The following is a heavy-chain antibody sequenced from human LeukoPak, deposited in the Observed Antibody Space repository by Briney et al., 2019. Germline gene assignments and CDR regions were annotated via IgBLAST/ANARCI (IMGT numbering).Heavy chain of an antibody. J-gene: IGHJ5*02. CDR2: ITSNGGNT. Sequence: SGGSLRLSCSASGFTFSTNSMHWVRQAPGKGLEFVSAITSNGGNTYYADSVKGRFTISRDNSKNTLYLQMSSLRAEDTAVYYCVTVGMTSIWSYLRFDPRGQGTLVSVST. D-gene: IGHD1-26*01. V-gene: IGHV3-64D*08. CDR3: VTVGMTSIWSYLRFDP. CDR1: GFTFSTNS.